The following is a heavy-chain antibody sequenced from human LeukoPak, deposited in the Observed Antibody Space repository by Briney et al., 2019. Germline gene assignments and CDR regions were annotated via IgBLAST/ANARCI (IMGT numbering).Heavy chain of an antibody. J-gene: IGHJ4*02. V-gene: IGHV3-66*01. Sequence: PGGSLRLSCAASGFTVSSNYMSWVRQAPGKGLEWVSVIYSGGSTYYADSVKGRFTISRDNSKNTLYLQMNSLRAEDTAVYYCARDQAAAGTIFDYWGQGTLVTVSS. CDR1: GFTVSSNY. CDR2: IYSGGST. D-gene: IGHD6-13*01. CDR3: ARDQAAAGTIFDY.